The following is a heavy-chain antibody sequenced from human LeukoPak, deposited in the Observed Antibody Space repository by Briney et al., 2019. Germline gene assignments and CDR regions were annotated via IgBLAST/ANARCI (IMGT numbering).Heavy chain of an antibody. CDR2: IKSKTDGGTT. J-gene: IGHJ4*02. CDR3: TIVADYYGSGSPDY. V-gene: IGHV3-15*01. Sequence: SGGSLRLSCAASGFTFSNAWMSWVRQAPGKGLEWVGRIKSKTDGGTTDYAAPVKGRFTISRDDSKNTLYLQMNSLKTEDTAVYYCTIVADYYGSGSPDYWGQGTLVTVSS. D-gene: IGHD3-10*01. CDR1: GFTFSNAW.